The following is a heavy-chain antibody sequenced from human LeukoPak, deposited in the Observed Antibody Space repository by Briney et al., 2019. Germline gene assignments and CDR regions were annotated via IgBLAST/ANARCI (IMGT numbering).Heavy chain of an antibody. CDR3: ARDRYGSNGMDV. J-gene: IGHJ6*02. D-gene: IGHD5-18*01. Sequence: SVKVSCKASGGTFSSYAISWVRQAPGQGLEWMGRIIPILGIANYAQKLQGRVTMTTDTFTSTAYMELRSLRSDDTAVYYCARDRYGSNGMDVWGQGTTVTVSS. CDR1: GGTFSSYA. CDR2: IIPILGIA. V-gene: IGHV1-69*04.